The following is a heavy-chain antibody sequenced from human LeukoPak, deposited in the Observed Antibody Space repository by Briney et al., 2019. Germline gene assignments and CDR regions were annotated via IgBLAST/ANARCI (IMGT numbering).Heavy chain of an antibody. J-gene: IGHJ4*02. V-gene: IGHV3-30*18. CDR3: AKGGDYDDYLDY. D-gene: IGHD4-17*01. Sequence: GGSLRLSCAASGFTFSSYGMHWVRQAPGKGREWVTDISYDGSNKYYADSVKGRFTISRDNSKNALYLQMNGLRAEDTAVYYCAKGGDYDDYLDYWGQGTLVTVSS. CDR1: GFTFSSYG. CDR2: ISYDGSNK.